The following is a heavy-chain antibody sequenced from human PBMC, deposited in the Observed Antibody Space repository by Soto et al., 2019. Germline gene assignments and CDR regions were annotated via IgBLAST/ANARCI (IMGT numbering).Heavy chain of an antibody. D-gene: IGHD3-22*01. CDR3: ARDDSGPYYNDVPHVIDY. Sequence: ASVKVSCKASGYTFTSYYMHWVRQAPGQGLEWMGIINPSGGSTSYAQKFQGRVTMTRDTSTSTVYMELSSLRSEDTAVYYCARDDSGPYYNDVPHVIDYWGQGTLVTVSS. CDR1: GYTFTSYY. J-gene: IGHJ4*02. V-gene: IGHV1-46*01. CDR2: INPSGGST.